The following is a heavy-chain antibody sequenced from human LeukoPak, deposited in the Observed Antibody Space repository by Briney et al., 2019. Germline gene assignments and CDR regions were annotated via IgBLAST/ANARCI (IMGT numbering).Heavy chain of an antibody. D-gene: IGHD3-9*01. V-gene: IGHV4-59*01. Sequence: PSETLSLTCTVSGGSISSYYWSWIRQPPGKGLEWIGYIYYSGSTNYNPSLKSRVTISVDTSKNQFSLKLSSVTAADTAVYYCARDVADYDILTGYYTGAFDIWGQGTTVTVSS. CDR2: IYYSGST. CDR1: GGSISSYY. J-gene: IGHJ3*02. CDR3: ARDVADYDILTGYYTGAFDI.